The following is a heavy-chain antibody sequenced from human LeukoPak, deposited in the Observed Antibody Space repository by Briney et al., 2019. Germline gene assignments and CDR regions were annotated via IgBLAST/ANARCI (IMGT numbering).Heavy chain of an antibody. CDR1: GFTFSSYW. Sequence: PGGSLRLSCAASGFTFSSYWMHWVRQAPGKGLVWVSRINSDGSSTSYADSVEGRFTISRDNAKNTLYLQMNSLRAEDTAVYYCARVDIVATINDYWGQGTLVTVSS. CDR3: ARVDIVATINDY. J-gene: IGHJ4*02. CDR2: INSDGSST. D-gene: IGHD5-12*01. V-gene: IGHV3-74*01.